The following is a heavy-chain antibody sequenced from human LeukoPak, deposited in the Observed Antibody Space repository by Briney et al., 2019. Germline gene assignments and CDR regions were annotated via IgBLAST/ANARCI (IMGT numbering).Heavy chain of an antibody. Sequence: GGSLRLSCAASGFTFSSYAMSWVRQAPGKGPEWVSAIGGSGDSTYYADSVKGRFTISRDNSKNTLYLQMNSLRAEDTAVYYCARRGDSSGYYGGPFAYWGQGTLVTVSS. CDR3: ARRGDSSGYYGGPFAY. D-gene: IGHD3-22*01. CDR1: GFTFSSYA. CDR2: IGGSGDST. V-gene: IGHV3-23*01. J-gene: IGHJ4*02.